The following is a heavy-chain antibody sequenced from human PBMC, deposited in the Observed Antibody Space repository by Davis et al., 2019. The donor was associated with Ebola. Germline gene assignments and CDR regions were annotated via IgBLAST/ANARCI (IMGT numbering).Heavy chain of an antibody. D-gene: IGHD3-10*01. V-gene: IGHV3-23*01. CDR1: GFTFSNYA. Sequence: GESLKISCAASGFTFSNYAMNWVRQAPGRGLEWVSSISASGGATFYADFVKGRIVMSRDNSNDTLYLRMNNLRAEDTAIYYCAKDLTSYYGSGDFFDYWGQGILVTVSS. J-gene: IGHJ4*02. CDR3: AKDLTSYYGSGDFFDY. CDR2: ISASGGAT.